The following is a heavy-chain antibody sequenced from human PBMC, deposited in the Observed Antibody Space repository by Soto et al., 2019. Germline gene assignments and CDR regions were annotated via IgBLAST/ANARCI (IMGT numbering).Heavy chain of an antibody. D-gene: IGHD2-21*02. J-gene: IGHJ6*02. CDR1: AFSLSTGGVG. Sequence: SGPTLVNPTQTLTLTCTFSAFSLSTGGVGVGWTRQPPGKALEWLALIYWDDGKRYSPSLRSRLTITKDTSKNQVVLTMTNMDPVDTATYYCIQSRCGGDCLQSYASYYYYGMDVWGQGTTVTVSS. V-gene: IGHV2-5*02. CDR3: IQSRCGGDCLQSYASYYYYGMDV. CDR2: IYWDDGK.